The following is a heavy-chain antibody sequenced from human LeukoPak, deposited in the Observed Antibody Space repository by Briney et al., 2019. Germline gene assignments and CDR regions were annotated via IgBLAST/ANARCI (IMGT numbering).Heavy chain of an antibody. D-gene: IGHD3-3*01. J-gene: IGHJ4*02. Sequence: GGSLRLSCAASGFTFNKAWMSWVRQAPGRGLEWVGLIRSKTDGGTTDYAAPVKGRFTISRDDSKNTLYLQMNGLTTEDTAVYYCTTVPPFGMVIDYWGQGTLVTVSS. CDR3: TTVPPFGMVIDY. CDR1: GFTFNKAW. CDR2: IRSKTDGGTT. V-gene: IGHV3-15*01.